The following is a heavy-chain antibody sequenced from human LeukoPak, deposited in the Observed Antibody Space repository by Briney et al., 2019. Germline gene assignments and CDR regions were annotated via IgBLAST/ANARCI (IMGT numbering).Heavy chain of an antibody. D-gene: IGHD4-17*01. Sequence: PSETLSLTCSGSNYSISNSLYWGWLRQPPGKGLEWIGRIYRIGSTFYNPSLKSRVTISLDTSKNHFSLKLSSVTAADTAVYFCARGTYGYYMDVRGKGTTVTVSS. CDR2: IYRIGST. V-gene: IGHV4-38-2*02. J-gene: IGHJ6*03. CDR1: NYSISNSLY. CDR3: ARGTYGYYMDV.